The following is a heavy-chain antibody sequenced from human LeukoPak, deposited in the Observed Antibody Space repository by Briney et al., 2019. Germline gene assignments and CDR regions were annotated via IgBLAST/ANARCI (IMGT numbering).Heavy chain of an antibody. V-gene: IGHV3-23*01. J-gene: IGHJ3*02. Sequence: PGGSLRLSCAASGFSVSGKFMSWVRQAPGKGLEWVSAISGSGGSTYYADSVKGRFTISRDNSKNTLYLQMNSLTAEDTAVYYCAKAQLRTIVALDAFDIWGQGTMVTVSS. CDR2: ISGSGGST. CDR1: GFSVSGKF. D-gene: IGHD5-12*01. CDR3: AKAQLRTIVALDAFDI.